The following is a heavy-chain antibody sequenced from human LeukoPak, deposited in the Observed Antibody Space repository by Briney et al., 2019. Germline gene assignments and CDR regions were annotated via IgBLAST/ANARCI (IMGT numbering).Heavy chain of an antibody. CDR2: ISWNSGSI. CDR1: GFTFDDYA. D-gene: IGHD3-22*01. J-gene: IGHJ3*02. V-gene: IGHV3-9*01. Sequence: PGGSPRLSCAASGFTFDDYAMHWVRQAPGKGLEWVSGISWNSGSIGYADSVKGRFTISRDNAKNSLYLQMNSLRAEDTALYCCARASYYYDSSGFDIWGQGTMVTVSS. CDR3: ARASYYYDSSGFDI.